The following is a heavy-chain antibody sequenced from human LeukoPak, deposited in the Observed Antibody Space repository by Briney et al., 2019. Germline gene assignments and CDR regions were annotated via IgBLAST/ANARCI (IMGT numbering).Heavy chain of an antibody. Sequence: SQPLSLTCAISGDSVSSNSAAWNWIRQSPSRGLEWPERTYYRPKWNKNYAASVKSRITINPDTSKNQLSLQLNSVTPEDTAVYYCARGYMGTTDYWGQGTLVIVSS. CDR3: ARGYMGTTDY. V-gene: IGHV6-1*01. CDR1: GDSVSSNSAA. D-gene: IGHD1-7*01. J-gene: IGHJ4*02. CDR2: TYYRPKWNK.